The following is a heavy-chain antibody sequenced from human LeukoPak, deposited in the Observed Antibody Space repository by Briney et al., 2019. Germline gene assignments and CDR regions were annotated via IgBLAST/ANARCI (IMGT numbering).Heavy chain of an antibody. D-gene: IGHD3-3*01. Sequence: SVKVSCKASGGTFSSYAISWVRQAPGQGLEWMGGIIPIFGTANYAQKFQGRVTITTDESTSTAYMELSSLRSEDTAVYYCARGLEDFWALGSWGQGTLVTVSS. V-gene: IGHV1-69*05. CDR1: GGTFSSYA. CDR2: IIPIFGTA. J-gene: IGHJ4*02. CDR3: ARGLEDFWALGS.